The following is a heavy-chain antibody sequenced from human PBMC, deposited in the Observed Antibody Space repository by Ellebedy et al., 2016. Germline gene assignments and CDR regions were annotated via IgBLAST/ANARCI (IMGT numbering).Heavy chain of an antibody. J-gene: IGHJ5*02. CDR2: IYSGGST. CDR1: GFTVSSNY. V-gene: IGHV3-53*01. CDR3: ARDSGWFNP. Sequence: GESLKISXAASGFTVSSNYMSWVRQAPGKGLEWVSVIYSGGSTYYADSVKGRFTISRDNSKNTLYLQMNSLRAEDTAVYYCARDSGWFNPWGQGTLVTVSS.